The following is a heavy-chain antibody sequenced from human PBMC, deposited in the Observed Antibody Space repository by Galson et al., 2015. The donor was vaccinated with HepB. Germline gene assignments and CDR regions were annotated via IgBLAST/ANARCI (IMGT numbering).Heavy chain of an antibody. Sequence: SLRLSCAASGFTFINYSLNWVRQAPGKGLEWVSSISSGSSYIYYADSVKGRFTIFRDNAKNSLYLQMNSLRAEDTAVYYCARGSGPRIAAPYGMDVWGQGTTVTVSS. CDR2: ISSGSSYI. CDR1: GFTFINYS. J-gene: IGHJ6*02. D-gene: IGHD6-13*01. V-gene: IGHV3-21*01. CDR3: ARGSGPRIAAPYGMDV.